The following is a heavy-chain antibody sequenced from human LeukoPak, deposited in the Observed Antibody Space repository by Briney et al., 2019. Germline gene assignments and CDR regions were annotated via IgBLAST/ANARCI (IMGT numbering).Heavy chain of an antibody. CDR3: ARAGKGGGYSYGAICDY. Sequence: GASVKVSCKSSVYTFTFYYMHWVRQAPGQGREWMGWINPNSGGTNYAQKFQGRVTMTRDTSISTAYMELSRLRSDDTAVYYCARAGKGGGYSYGAICDYWGQGTLVTVSS. CDR2: INPNSGGT. D-gene: IGHD5-18*01. CDR1: VYTFTFYY. J-gene: IGHJ4*02. V-gene: IGHV1-2*02.